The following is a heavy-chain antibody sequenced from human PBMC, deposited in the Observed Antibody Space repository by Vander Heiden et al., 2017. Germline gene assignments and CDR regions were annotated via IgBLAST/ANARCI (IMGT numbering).Heavy chain of an antibody. CDR1: GFTFRSYG. D-gene: IGHD6-19*01. CDR3: AKMSSGQDY. Sequence: QVQLVESGGGVVPPGRSLRLSCAASGFTFRSYGMHWVRQAPGKGLEWVAVISYDGSNKYYADSVKGRFTISRDNSKNTLYLQMNSLRAEDTAVYYCAKMSSGQDYWGQGTLVTVSS. V-gene: IGHV3-30*18. J-gene: IGHJ4*02. CDR2: ISYDGSNK.